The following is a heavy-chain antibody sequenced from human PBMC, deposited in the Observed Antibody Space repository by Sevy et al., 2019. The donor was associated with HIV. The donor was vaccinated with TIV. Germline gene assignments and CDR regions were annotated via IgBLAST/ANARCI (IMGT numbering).Heavy chain of an antibody. V-gene: IGHV3-43*01. CDR1: GFTFDDYT. CDR2: ITWDGGNT. D-gene: IGHD5-18*01. J-gene: IGHJ4*02. Sequence: GGSLRLSCAASGFTFDDYTMHWVRQAPGKGLEWVSLITWDGGNTYYADPVKGRFTVSRDNSKDSLYLQMNSLRTEDTALYYCAKGGNTDGHHFDYRGQGTLVTVSS. CDR3: AKGGNTDGHHFDY.